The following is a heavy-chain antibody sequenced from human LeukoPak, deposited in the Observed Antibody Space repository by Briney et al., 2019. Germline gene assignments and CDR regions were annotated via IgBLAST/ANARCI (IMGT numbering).Heavy chain of an antibody. J-gene: IGHJ4*02. CDR2: ISNNGGYT. CDR1: GFTFSSPA. D-gene: IGHD3-10*01. CDR3: AKVRVDY. Sequence: PGGSLRLSCAASGFTFSSPAMSWVRQAPGKGLEWVSAISNNGGYTYYADSVQGRFTISRDNSKSTLCLQMNSLRAEDTAVYYCAKVRVDYWGQGTLVTVSS. V-gene: IGHV3-23*01.